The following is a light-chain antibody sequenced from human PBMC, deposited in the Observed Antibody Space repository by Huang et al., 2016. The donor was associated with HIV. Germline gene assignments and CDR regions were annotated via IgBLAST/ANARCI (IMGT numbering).Light chain of an antibody. CDR1: QGISSY. CDR2: AAY. V-gene: IGKV1-9*01. J-gene: IGKJ4*01. CDR3: QQLNSYPLT. Sequence: IQLTQSPSSLSASVGDSFTITCRASQGISSYLAWYQQKPGKVPKLLIHAAYTLQSEVPSRFSGSGSGTDFTLTISNLQPEDFATDYCQQLNSYPLTFGGGTKVEIK.